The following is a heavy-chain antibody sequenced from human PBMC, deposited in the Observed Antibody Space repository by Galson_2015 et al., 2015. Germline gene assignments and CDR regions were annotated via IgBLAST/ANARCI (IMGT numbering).Heavy chain of an antibody. Sequence: SGGTFSIFAISWVRQAPGQRLEWMGGLLPIYGTPNYAQKFQGRVTITADESTSTAYMELSSLTSEDTAVFYCATSNADVYCSGGSCYLDSWGQGTLVTVSS. CDR1: GGTFSIFA. CDR3: ATSNADVYCSGGSCYLDS. V-gene: IGHV1-69*01. D-gene: IGHD2-15*01. CDR2: LLPIYGTP. J-gene: IGHJ4*02.